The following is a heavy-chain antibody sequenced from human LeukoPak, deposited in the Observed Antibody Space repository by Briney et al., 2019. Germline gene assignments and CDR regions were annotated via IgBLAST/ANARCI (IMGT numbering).Heavy chain of an antibody. D-gene: IGHD2-2*01. CDR2: MNPNSGNT. CDR3: ARGRLGVPAAIY. CDR1: GYTFTSYD. J-gene: IGHJ4*02. V-gene: IGHV1-8*01. Sequence: GASVKVSCKASGYTFTSYDIHWVRQATGQGLEWMGWMNPNSGNTGYAQKFQGRVTMTRNTSISTAYMELSSLRSEDTAVYYCARGRLGVPAAIYWGQGTLVTVSS.